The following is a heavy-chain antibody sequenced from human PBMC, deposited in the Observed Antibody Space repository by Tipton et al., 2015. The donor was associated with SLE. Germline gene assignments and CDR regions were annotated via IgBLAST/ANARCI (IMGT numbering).Heavy chain of an antibody. J-gene: IGHJ4*02. Sequence: QLVQSGAEVKKPGASVKVSCKASGHTFSGYYIHWVRQAPGQGLEWMGWITTHSGDTNYAQKFQGRVTMTRDTSISTAYMELSRLRSDDTAVYYCARDGEYGYNLDYWGQGTLVTVSS. V-gene: IGHV1-2*02. CDR3: ARDGEYGYNLDY. CDR2: ITTHSGDT. D-gene: IGHD5-24*01. CDR1: GHTFSGYY.